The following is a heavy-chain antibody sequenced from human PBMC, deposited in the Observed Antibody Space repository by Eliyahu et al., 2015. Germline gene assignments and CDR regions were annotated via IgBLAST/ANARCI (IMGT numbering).Heavy chain of an antibody. CDR3: ARETRGTFDI. V-gene: IGHV3-7*01. CDR1: GFTFSSYY. CDR2: IKQAGSEK. J-gene: IGHJ3*02. D-gene: IGHD1-1*01. Sequence: EVQLVESGGGLVQPGXSLXLSCAAFGFTFSSYYMSWVRQAPGKGLEWGANIKQAGSEKNYMDSMKGRFTISRDDAKNSLYLQMNSLRVEDTAVYYCARETRGTFDIWGQGTMVTVSS.